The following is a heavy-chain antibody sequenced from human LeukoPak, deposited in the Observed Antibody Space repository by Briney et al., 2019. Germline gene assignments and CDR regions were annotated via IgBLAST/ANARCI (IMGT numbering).Heavy chain of an antibody. CDR3: ARDSPPPAGYCSSTSCHFMYYFDY. V-gene: IGHV4-4*07. CDR1: GGSISSYY. CDR2: IYTSGST. D-gene: IGHD2-2*01. Sequence: SETLSLTCTVSGGSISSYYWSWIRQPAGKGLEWIGRIYTSGSTNYNPSLKSRVTMSVDTSKNQFSLKLSSVTAADTAVYYCARDSPPPAGYCSSTSCHFMYYFDYWGQGTLVTVSS. J-gene: IGHJ4*02.